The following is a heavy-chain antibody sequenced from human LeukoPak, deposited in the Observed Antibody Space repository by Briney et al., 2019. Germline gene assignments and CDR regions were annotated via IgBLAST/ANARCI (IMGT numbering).Heavy chain of an antibody. V-gene: IGHV4-39*07. Sequence: SETLSLTCTVSGGSISSSSYYWGWIRQPPGKGLEWIGSIYYSGSTYYNPSLKSRVTISVDTSKNQFSLKLSSVTAADTAVYYCARETSLAGFASGLGFNYWGQGILVSVSS. CDR1: GGSISSSSYY. CDR2: IYYSGST. J-gene: IGHJ4*01. CDR3: ARETSLAGFASGLGFNY. D-gene: IGHD6-19*01.